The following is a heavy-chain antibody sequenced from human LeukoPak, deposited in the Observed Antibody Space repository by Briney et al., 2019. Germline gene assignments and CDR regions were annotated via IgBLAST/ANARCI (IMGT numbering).Heavy chain of an antibody. CDR3: ATAYCSGGSCYYPGAFDI. V-gene: IGHV1-18*04. CDR2: ISAYNGNT. Sequence: ASVKVSCKASGYTFTGYYMHWVRQAPGQGLEWMGWISAYNGNTNYAQKLQGRVTMTTDTSTSTAYMELRSLRSDDTAVYYCATAYCSGGSCYYPGAFDIWGQGTMVTVSS. J-gene: IGHJ3*02. CDR1: GYTFTGYY. D-gene: IGHD2-15*01.